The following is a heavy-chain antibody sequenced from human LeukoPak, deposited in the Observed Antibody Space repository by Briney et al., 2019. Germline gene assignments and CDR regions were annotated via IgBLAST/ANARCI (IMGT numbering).Heavy chain of an antibody. CDR3: ARAYSTYHMDV. Sequence: GGSLRLSCAASGFTFSDYSMNWVRQAPGKGLQWVSFISSSRNTIYYADSVKGRFTISRDNAKNSLYLQMNSLRAEDTAVYYCARAYSTYHMDVWGKGTTVTVSS. D-gene: IGHD4-11*01. V-gene: IGHV3-48*01. CDR1: GFTFSDYS. J-gene: IGHJ6*03. CDR2: ISSSRNTI.